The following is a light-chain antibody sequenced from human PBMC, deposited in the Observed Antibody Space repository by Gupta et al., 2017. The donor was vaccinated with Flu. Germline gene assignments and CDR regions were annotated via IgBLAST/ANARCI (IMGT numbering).Light chain of an antibody. J-gene: IGLJ3*02. Sequence: ITISCTGTSSDVGGYHFVSWYQHHPGKAPKLMIYEFRNRPSGVANRFSGSKSGNTASLTISGVQTEDEADYYCSSYTSSSTLVFGGGTKLTVL. CDR3: SSYTSSSTLV. CDR1: SSDVGGYHF. V-gene: IGLV2-14*01. CDR2: EFR.